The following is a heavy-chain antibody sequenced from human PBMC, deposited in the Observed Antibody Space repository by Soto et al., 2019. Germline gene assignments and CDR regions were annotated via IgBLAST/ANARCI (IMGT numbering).Heavy chain of an antibody. Sequence: QVQLVESGGGGVQPGRSLRLSCAASGFTFSSYGMHWVRQAPGKGLEWVAVISYDGSNKYYADSVKGRFTISRDNSKNTLYLQMNSLRAEDTAVYYCAKDPSGIDNWFDPWGQGTMVTVSS. CDR1: GFTFSSYG. V-gene: IGHV3-30*18. J-gene: IGHJ5*02. D-gene: IGHD1-26*01. CDR3: AKDPSGIDNWFDP. CDR2: ISYDGSNK.